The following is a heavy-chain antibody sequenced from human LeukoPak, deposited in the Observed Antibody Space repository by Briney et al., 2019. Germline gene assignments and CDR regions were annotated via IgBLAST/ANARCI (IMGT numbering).Heavy chain of an antibody. CDR2: INSDGSST. D-gene: IGHD1-26*01. V-gene: IGHV3-74*01. J-gene: IGHJ4*02. CDR1: GFTFSSYW. CDR3: ARLPGYLYSGSFLDY. Sequence: GGSLRLSCAASGFTFSSYWMHWVRQAPGKGLVWVSRINSDGSSTSYADSVKGRFTISRDNAKNTLYLQMNSLRAEDTAVYYCARLPGYLYSGSFLDYWGQGTLVTVSS.